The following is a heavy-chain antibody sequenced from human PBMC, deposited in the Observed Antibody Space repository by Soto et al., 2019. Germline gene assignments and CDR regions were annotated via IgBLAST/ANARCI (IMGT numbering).Heavy chain of an antibody. Sequence: PGESLKIACKGSGYSFTSYWISWVRQMPGKGLEWMGIIYPGDSDTRYSPSFQGQVTISADKSISTAYLQWSSLKASDTAMYYCARGGSSSWYVGGAFDIWGQGTMVTVSS. D-gene: IGHD6-13*01. CDR2: IYPGDSDT. CDR3: ARGGSSSWYVGGAFDI. J-gene: IGHJ3*02. CDR1: GYSFTSYW. V-gene: IGHV5-51*03.